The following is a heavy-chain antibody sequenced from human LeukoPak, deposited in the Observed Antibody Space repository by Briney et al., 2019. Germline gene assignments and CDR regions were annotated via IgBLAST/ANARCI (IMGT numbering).Heavy chain of an antibody. D-gene: IGHD6-13*01. J-gene: IGHJ6*03. CDR3: ARKRKGISSSYPFLNYYYMDV. V-gene: IGHV4-59*12. CDR2: IYYSGST. CDR1: GGSISSYY. Sequence: SETLSLTCTVSGGSISSYYWSWIRQPPGRGLEWIGYIYYSGSTNYNPSLKSRVTISVDTSKNQFSLKLSSVTAADTAVYYCARKRKGISSSYPFLNYYYMDVWGKGTTVTVSS.